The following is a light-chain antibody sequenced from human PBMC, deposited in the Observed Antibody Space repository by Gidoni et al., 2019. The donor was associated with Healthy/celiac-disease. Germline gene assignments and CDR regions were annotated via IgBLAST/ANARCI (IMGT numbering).Light chain of an antibody. CDR2: KIS. V-gene: IGKV2-24*01. CDR1: QSLVHSDGNTY. Sequence: DILMTHTPLSSPVTLGQPASISCRSSQSLVHSDGNTYLSWLQQRQGQPPRILIYKISNRFSGVPDRFSGRGAGTDFTLKISRVEAEDVGVYYCMQATQFPLTFGGGTKVEIK. J-gene: IGKJ4*01. CDR3: MQATQFPLT.